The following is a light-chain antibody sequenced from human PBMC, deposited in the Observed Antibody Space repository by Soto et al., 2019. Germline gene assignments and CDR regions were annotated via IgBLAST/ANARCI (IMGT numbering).Light chain of an antibody. J-gene: IGKJ5*01. CDR1: ERVKSAY. Sequence: ENLLKQSPSTLSLSQGDRATLSCRASERVKSAYLAWYQQKPGQAPRLVMYDATNRASGIPDRFSGSGFGTDFNLTISRLEPEDFAVFYCQQYGTSPSSITFGQGTRLEIK. CDR3: QQYGTSPSSIT. V-gene: IGKV3-20*01. CDR2: DAT.